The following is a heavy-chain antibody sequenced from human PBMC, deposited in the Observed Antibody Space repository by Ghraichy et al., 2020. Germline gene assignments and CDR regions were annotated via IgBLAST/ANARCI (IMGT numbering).Heavy chain of an antibody. J-gene: IGHJ6*02. CDR1: GFTFSNYA. D-gene: IGHD2-2*01. CDR3: AKLQYQLLSYYGMDV. Sequence: GGSLRLSCAASGFTFSNYAMTWVRQAPGKGLEWASAISGNGRATYYADSVKGRFTISRENSKNTVYLQVNSLRAEDTALYYCAKLQYQLLSYYGMDVWGQGTTVTVSS. CDR2: ISGNGRAT. V-gene: IGHV3-23*01.